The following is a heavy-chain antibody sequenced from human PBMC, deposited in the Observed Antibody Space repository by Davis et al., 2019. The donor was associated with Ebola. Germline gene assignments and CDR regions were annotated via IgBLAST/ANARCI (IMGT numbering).Heavy chain of an antibody. CDR2: IHSSGSS. CDR1: GGSVRGYY. J-gene: IGHJ6*02. Sequence: PSETLSLTCTVSGGSVRGYYWSWIRQPPGKRLESVGYIHSSGSSNYNPFLRGRVSISIDSSKNQFSLKLRSVTAADTAVYYCARGGFCVSSSCLLPFGGVDVWGQGTTVTVSS. CDR3: ARGGFCVSSSCLLPFGGVDV. D-gene: IGHD2-2*01. V-gene: IGHV4-59*02.